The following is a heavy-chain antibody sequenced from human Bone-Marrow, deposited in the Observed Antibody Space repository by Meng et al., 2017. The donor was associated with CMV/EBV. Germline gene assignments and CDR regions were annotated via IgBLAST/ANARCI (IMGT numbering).Heavy chain of an antibody. CDR2: IYTGGYT. D-gene: IGHD3-10*01. Sequence: GGSLRLSCAASGLIVSSNYMSWVRQAPGKGLERVSIIYTGGYTYYADSVKGRFTISRDNSKNTLYLQMNSLRAEDTAVYYCAKDRWFGETVNWFDPWGQGTLVTVSS. V-gene: IGHV3-53*01. CDR1: GLIVSSNY. J-gene: IGHJ5*02. CDR3: AKDRWFGETVNWFDP.